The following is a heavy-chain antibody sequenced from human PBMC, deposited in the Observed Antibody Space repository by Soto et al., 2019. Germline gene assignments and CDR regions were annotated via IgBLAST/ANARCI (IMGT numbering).Heavy chain of an antibody. J-gene: IGHJ4*02. D-gene: IGHD5-12*01. CDR2: INPNSGGT. CDR1: GYTFTGYY. Sequence: ASVKVSCKASGYTFTGYYMHWVRQAPGQGLEWMGWINPNSGGTNYAQKFQGWVTVTRDTSISTAYMELSRLRSDDTAVYYCARGRGYSGYDWDYWGQGTLVTVSS. V-gene: IGHV1-2*04. CDR3: ARGRGYSGYDWDY.